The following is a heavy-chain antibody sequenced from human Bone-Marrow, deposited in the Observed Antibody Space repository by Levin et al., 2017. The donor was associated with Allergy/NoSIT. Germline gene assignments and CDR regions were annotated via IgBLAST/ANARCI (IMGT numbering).Heavy chain of an antibody. J-gene: IGHJ4*02. CDR2: IVGTGYNT. Sequence: GKSLKISCAASGFTFSTYGMSWVRQAPGKGLEWVSGIVGTGYNTYYSDSVKGRFTISRDNSKNMVYLQMDSLRVEDTAIYYCAKISALVAGDIYWCQGTLVTVS. D-gene: IGHD2-2*01. CDR3: AKISALVAGDIY. CDR1: GFTFSTYG. V-gene: IGHV3-23*01.